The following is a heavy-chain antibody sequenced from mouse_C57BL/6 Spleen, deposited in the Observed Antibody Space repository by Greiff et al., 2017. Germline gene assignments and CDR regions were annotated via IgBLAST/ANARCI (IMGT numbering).Heavy chain of an antibody. CDR3: AVYYGNDP. Sequence: QVHVKQSGAELVRPGTSVKLSCKASGYTFTSYWMHWVKQRPGQGLEWIGVIDPSDSYTNYNQKFKGKATLTVDTSSSTAYMQLSSLTSEDSAVYYCAVYYGNDPWGQGTTLTVSS. J-gene: IGHJ2*01. D-gene: IGHD2-2*01. CDR2: IDPSDSYT. CDR1: GYTFTSYW. V-gene: IGHV1-59*01.